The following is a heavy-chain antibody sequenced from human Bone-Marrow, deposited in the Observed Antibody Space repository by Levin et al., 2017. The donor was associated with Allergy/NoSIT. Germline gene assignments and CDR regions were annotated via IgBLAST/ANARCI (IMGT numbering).Heavy chain of an antibody. CDR1: GFTFSSYA. CDR3: SRDRIVVVVAATLGNYFDY. CDR2: ISYDGTNK. V-gene: IGHV3-30-3*01. Sequence: GESLKISCAASGFTFSSYAMHWVRQAPGKGLEWVAVISYDGTNKYYADSVKGRFTISRDNSKNTLYLQMNSLRAEDTAVYYCSRDRIVVVVAATLGNYFDYWGQGTLVTVSS. D-gene: IGHD2-15*01. J-gene: IGHJ4*02.